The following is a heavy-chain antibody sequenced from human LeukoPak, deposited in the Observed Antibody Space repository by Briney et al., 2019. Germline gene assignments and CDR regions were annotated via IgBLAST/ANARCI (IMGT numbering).Heavy chain of an antibody. CDR2: MNPNSGNT. J-gene: IGHJ5*02. V-gene: IGHV1-8*02. Sequence: ASVKVSCKASGYTFTSYYMHWVRQATGQGLEWMGWMNPNSGNTGYAQKFQGRVTMTRNTSISTAYMGLSSLRSEDTAVYYCARGPFYGPGDPWGQGTLVTVSS. D-gene: IGHD2/OR15-2a*01. CDR1: GYTFTSYY. CDR3: ARGPFYGPGDP.